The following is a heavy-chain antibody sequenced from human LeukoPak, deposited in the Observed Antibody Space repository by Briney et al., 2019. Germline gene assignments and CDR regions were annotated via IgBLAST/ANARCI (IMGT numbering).Heavy chain of an antibody. Sequence: SETLSLTCTVSGGSISSYYWSWIRQPPGKGLEWIGYIYYSGSTNYNPSLKSRVTISVDTSKDQFSLKLSSVTAADTAVYYCARETTGLARYFDYWGQGTLVTVSS. V-gene: IGHV4-59*12. CDR2: IYYSGST. D-gene: IGHD4-11*01. CDR1: GGSISSYY. J-gene: IGHJ4*02. CDR3: ARETTGLARYFDY.